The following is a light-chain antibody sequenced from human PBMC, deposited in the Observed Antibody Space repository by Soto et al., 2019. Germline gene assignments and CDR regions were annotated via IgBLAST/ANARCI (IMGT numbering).Light chain of an antibody. Sequence: DVVMTQTPLSSPVTLGQPASISCRSSQSLVHRDGNTYLNWLQQRPGQPPRLLIYKISSRFAGVQDRFSGSGAGLNFTLEISRVEAEDVGVYYCMQTSQVPHTFGQGTKLEI. CDR1: QSLVHRDGNTY. J-gene: IGKJ2*01. CDR2: KIS. V-gene: IGKV2-24*01. CDR3: MQTSQVPHT.